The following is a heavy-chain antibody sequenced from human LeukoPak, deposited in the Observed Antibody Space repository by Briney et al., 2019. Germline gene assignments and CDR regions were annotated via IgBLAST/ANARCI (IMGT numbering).Heavy chain of an antibody. J-gene: IGHJ4*02. D-gene: IGHD3-22*01. V-gene: IGHV1-3*01. CDR3: AREAYDSSGSTRFSFDY. Sequence: FQGRVTITRDTSATTAYVELSSLRSEDTAVYYCAREAYDSSGSTRFSFDYWGQGTLVTVSS.